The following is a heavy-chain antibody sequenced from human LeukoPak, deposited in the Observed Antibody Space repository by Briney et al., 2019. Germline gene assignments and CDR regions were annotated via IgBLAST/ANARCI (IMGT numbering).Heavy chain of an antibody. CDR1: GFPFSSYW. CDR2: IKQDGSKK. Sequence: GGSLRFSCVGSGFPFSSYWMTWVRQAPGKGLEWVANIKQDGSKKSYVDSVKGRFTISRDNAKNSLYLQMSSLRAEDTAIYYCTRVGYIDEGIDYWGQGTLVTVSS. J-gene: IGHJ4*02. D-gene: IGHD5-24*01. V-gene: IGHV3-7*04. CDR3: TRVGYIDEGIDY.